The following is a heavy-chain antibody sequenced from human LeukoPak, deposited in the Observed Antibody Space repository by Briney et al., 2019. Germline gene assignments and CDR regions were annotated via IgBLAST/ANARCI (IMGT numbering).Heavy chain of an antibody. CDR1: GFTFSSYW. D-gene: IGHD3-10*01. V-gene: IGHV3-7*01. CDR3: ARVSSGSYYNPREFDY. CDR2: IKQDGSEK. J-gene: IGHJ4*02. Sequence: GGSLRLSCAASGFTFSSYWMSWVRQAPGKGLEWVANIKQDGSEKYYVDSVKGRFTISRDNAKNSLYLQMNSLRAEDTAVYYCARVSSGSYYNPREFDYWGQGTLVTVSS.